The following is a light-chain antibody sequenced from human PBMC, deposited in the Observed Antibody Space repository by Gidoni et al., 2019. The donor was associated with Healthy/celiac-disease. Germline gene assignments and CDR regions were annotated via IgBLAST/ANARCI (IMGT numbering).Light chain of an antibody. Sequence: DIQMTQSPSSLSASVGDRVTIPCRASESISSYFNWYQQKPGQAPKLLIYAASSLQSGVPSRFSGSGSGTDFTLTISCLPPEDFAIYYCQQRYSTPPTFGQGTQLEIK. CDR1: ESISSY. V-gene: IGKV1-39*01. J-gene: IGKJ2*01. CDR2: AAS. CDR3: QQRYSTPPT.